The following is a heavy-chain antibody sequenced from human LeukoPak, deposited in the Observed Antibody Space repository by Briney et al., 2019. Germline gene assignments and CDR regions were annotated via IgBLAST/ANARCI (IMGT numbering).Heavy chain of an antibody. D-gene: IGHD2-2*01. Sequence: GGSLRLSCAASGFTFSGSAMHWVRQASGKGLEWVGRIRSKANSYATAYAASVKGRSTISRDDSKNTAYLQMNSLKTEDTAVYYCTPTSTDMDVWGKGTTVTVSS. V-gene: IGHV3-73*01. CDR3: TPTSTDMDV. CDR2: IRSKANSYAT. CDR1: GFTFSGSA. J-gene: IGHJ6*03.